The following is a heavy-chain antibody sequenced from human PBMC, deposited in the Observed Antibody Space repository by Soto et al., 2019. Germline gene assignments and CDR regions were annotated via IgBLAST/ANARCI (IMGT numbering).Heavy chain of an antibody. V-gene: IGHV1-69*17. CDR1: GGIFNNYS. J-gene: IGHJ6*02. CDR3: ARGFSGVVGFFFGMDV. CDR2: IIPVFDLI. D-gene: IGHD3-3*01. Sequence: HLVQSGAEVKKPGSSVRVSCKASGGIFNNYSVNWVRQAPGQGLEWMGGIIPVFDLIKYELRFQDRLAISADKSTNTAYMDLSSLRSEDTAVYYCARGFSGVVGFFFGMDVWGQGTTVIVSS.